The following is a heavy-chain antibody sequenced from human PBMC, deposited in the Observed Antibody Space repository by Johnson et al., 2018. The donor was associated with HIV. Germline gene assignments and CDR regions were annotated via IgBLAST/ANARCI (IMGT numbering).Heavy chain of an antibody. D-gene: IGHD6-13*01. Sequence: VLLVESGGGVVQPGRSLRISCAASGFTFDDYAMHWVRQAPGKGLEWVSGISWNSGSIGYADSVKGRFTISRDNAKNSLYLQMNSLRAEDTALYYCAKDTEAAAGTDDAFDSWGQGTMVTVSS. V-gene: IGHV3-9*01. CDR2: ISWNSGSI. CDR3: AKDTEAAAGTDDAFDS. J-gene: IGHJ3*02. CDR1: GFTFDDYA.